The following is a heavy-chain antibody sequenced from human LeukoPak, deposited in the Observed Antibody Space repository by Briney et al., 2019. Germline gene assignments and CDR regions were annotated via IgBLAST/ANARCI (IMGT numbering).Heavy chain of an antibody. V-gene: IGHV3-7*01. CDR1: GFTFSSYW. D-gene: IGHD6-19*01. CDR3: AREFRGWYRNNWFDP. J-gene: IGHJ5*02. Sequence: GGSLRLSCAASGFTFSSYWMSLVRQAPGKGLEWVANIKQDGSEKYYVDSVKGRFTISRDNAKNSLYLQMNSLRAEDTAVYYCAREFRGWYRNNWFDPWGQGTLVTVSS. CDR2: IKQDGSEK.